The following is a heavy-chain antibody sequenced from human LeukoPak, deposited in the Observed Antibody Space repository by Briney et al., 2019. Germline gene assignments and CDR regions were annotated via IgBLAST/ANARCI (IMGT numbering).Heavy chain of an antibody. CDR3: ARWAMIRGAFDI. CDR2: INGGNGNT. CDR1: GYTFTSYA. D-gene: IGHD3-22*01. V-gene: IGHV1-3*03. J-gene: IGHJ3*02. Sequence: GASVKVCCKASGYTFTSYAMHWVRQAPGQRLEWMGWINGGNGNTRYSQDFQGRLTITRDTSANTAYMELSSLRSEDMAVYYCARWAMIRGAFDIWGQGTMVTVSS.